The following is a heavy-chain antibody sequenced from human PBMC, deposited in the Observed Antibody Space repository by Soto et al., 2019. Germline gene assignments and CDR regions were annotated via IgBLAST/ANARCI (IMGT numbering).Heavy chain of an antibody. CDR3: ARGTPRDGYNYFYY. CDR1: GFTFSSYS. J-gene: IGHJ4*02. Sequence: GGSLSLSCAASGFTFSSYSMNWVRQAPGKGLEWVSSISSSSSYIYYADSVKGRFTISRDNAKNSLKLQMNSLRAEDTAVYYCARGTPRDGYNYFYYWGQGTLVTVSS. V-gene: IGHV3-21*01. D-gene: IGHD5-12*01. CDR2: ISSSSSYI.